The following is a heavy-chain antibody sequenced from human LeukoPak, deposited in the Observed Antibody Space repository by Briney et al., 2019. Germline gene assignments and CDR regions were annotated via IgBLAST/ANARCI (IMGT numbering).Heavy chain of an antibody. V-gene: IGHV4-34*01. CDR1: GGSFSGYY. Sequence: KPSETLSLTCAVYGGSFSGYYWTWIRQPPGKGLEWIGEINHSGSTNYNPSLKSRVTISVDTSKNQFSLKLSSVTAADTAVYYCAIVGYDFWSGHPRGWFDPWGQGTLVTVSS. J-gene: IGHJ5*02. CDR3: AIVGYDFWSGHPRGWFDP. D-gene: IGHD3-3*01. CDR2: INHSGST.